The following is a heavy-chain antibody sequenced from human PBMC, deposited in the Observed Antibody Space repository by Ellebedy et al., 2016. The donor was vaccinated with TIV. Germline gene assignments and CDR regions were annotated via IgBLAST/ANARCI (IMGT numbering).Heavy chain of an antibody. V-gene: IGHV4-59*01. CDR1: GASINDDQ. J-gene: IGHJ5*02. CDR2: ISNSGNT. CDR3: ARGSSTYSSFDT. Sequence: GSLRLXXSVSGASINDDQWSWIRQPPGKGLEWIGCISNSGNTNYNPSLESRVTMSVDTSKKQCSLHLSSVTAADTAVYFCARGSSTYSSFDTWGQGILVTVSS. D-gene: IGHD5-18*01.